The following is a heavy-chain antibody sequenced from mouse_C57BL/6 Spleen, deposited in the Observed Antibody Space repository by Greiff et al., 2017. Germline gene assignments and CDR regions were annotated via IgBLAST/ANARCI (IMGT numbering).Heavy chain of an antibody. V-gene: IGHV5-4*01. D-gene: IGHD1-1*02. J-gene: IGHJ3*01. CDR2: ISDGGSYT. CDR3: ASDGSYYTWFAY. Sequence: EVQVVESGGGLVKPGGSLKLSCAASGFTFSSYAMSWVRQTPEKRLEWVASISDGGSYTYYPYNVKGRFTISRDTAKYNLYLHMSHLKSEATAMYYCASDGSYYTWFAYWGQGTLLTVSA. CDR1: GFTFSSYA.